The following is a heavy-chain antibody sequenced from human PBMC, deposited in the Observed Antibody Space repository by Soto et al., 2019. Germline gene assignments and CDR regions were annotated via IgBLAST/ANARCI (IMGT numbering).Heavy chain of an antibody. CDR2: IYYSGST. Sequence: QVQLQESGPGLVKPSQTLSLTCTVSGGSISSGGYYWSWIRQHPGKGREWIGYIYYSGSTYYNPSLKSRVTISVDTSKNQFSLKLSSVTAADTAVYYCARVRPSVVVALDAFDIWGQGTMVTVSS. CDR1: GGSISSGGYY. CDR3: ARVRPSVVVALDAFDI. J-gene: IGHJ3*02. D-gene: IGHD2-15*01. V-gene: IGHV4-31*03.